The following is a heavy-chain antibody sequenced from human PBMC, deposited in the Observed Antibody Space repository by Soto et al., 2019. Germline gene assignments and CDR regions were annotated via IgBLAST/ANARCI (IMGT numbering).Heavy chain of an antibody. D-gene: IGHD3-16*01. Sequence: QVQLVQSGAEVKKPGSSVKVSCKASGGTFRNSAISWVRQAPGQGLAWMGGIIPIFGTTNYAQKFEGRVTISADESTNTAYMELSSLRSEDTAVYYCARGNRYTGDDVWGKRYGVDDWGQGTLVTVSS. CDR2: IIPIFGTT. V-gene: IGHV1-69*12. CDR3: ARGNRYTGDDVWGKRYGVDD. CDR1: GGTFRNSA. J-gene: IGHJ4*02.